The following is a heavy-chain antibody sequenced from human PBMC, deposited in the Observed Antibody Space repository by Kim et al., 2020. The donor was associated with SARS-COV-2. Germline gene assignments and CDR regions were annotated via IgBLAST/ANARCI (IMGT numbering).Heavy chain of an antibody. CDR3: ARLNGRCSSTSCYWFDP. V-gene: IGHV5-51*01. D-gene: IGHD2-2*01. J-gene: IGHJ5*02. Sequence: GESLKISCKGSGYSFTSYWIGWVRQMPGKGLEWMGIIYPGDSDTRYSPSFQGQVTISADKSISTAYLQWSSLKASDTAMYYCARLNGRCSSTSCYWFDPWGQGTLVTVSS. CDR2: IYPGDSDT. CDR1: GYSFTSYW.